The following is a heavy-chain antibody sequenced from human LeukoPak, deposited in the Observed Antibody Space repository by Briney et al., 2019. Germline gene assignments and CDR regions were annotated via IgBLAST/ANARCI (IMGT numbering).Heavy chain of an antibody. Sequence: SETLSLTCTVSGGSVNSGSYYWSWIRQPPGKGLEWIGYMYYSGSTNYDPSLKSRVTISVDTSKNQFSLKLSFVTAADTAVYYCARSGGYWFDPWGQGTLVTVSS. CDR1: GGSVNSGSYY. CDR2: MYYSGST. J-gene: IGHJ5*02. D-gene: IGHD1-26*01. V-gene: IGHV4-61*01. CDR3: ARSGGYWFDP.